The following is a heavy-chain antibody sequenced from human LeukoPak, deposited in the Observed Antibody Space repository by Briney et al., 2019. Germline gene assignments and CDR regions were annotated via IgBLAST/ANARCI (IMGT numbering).Heavy chain of an antibody. CDR3: ARELWSGNYNV. Sequence: AAVKVSCKTSGYTSDFMKYGVAWVRQAPGQGLEWMGWVNPDSGHANYAQKFQGRVTMTTHTSTTTAYMEFRSLRSEDTAVYYCARELWSGNYNVWGQGTLVTVSS. D-gene: IGHD3-3*01. J-gene: IGHJ4*02. V-gene: IGHV1-18*01. CDR2: VNPDSGHA. CDR1: GYTSDFMKYG.